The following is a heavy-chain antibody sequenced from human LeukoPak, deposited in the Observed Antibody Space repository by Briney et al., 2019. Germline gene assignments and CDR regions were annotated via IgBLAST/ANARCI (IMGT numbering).Heavy chain of an antibody. D-gene: IGHD2-2*01. CDR2: ISGTTGAT. CDR3: VSGPSTLFNY. CDR1: GFTFSTYS. J-gene: IGHJ4*02. V-gene: IGHV3-48*01. Sequence: GGSLRLSCAASGFTFSTYSMNWVRQPPGKGLEWLAYISGTTGATYYADSVKGRFTISRGNAMDSLYLQMNSLRAEDTSVYYCVSGPSTLFNYWGQGTLVTVSS.